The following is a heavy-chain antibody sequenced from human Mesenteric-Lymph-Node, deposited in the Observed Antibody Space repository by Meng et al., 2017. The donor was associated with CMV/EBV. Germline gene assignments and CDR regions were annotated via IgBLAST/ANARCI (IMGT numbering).Heavy chain of an antibody. D-gene: IGHD3-3*01. CDR1: GGSFSGHY. V-gene: IGHV4-34*01. Sequence: SETLSLTCAVYGGSFSGHYWSWIRQSPEKGLEWIGEINDSGSTNYDPSLESRVTLSVDTSKNQFSLKLSSVTAADTAVYYCARVRFLEWLSSNWFDPWGQGTLVTVSS. CDR2: INDSGST. J-gene: IGHJ5*02. CDR3: ARVRFLEWLSSNWFDP.